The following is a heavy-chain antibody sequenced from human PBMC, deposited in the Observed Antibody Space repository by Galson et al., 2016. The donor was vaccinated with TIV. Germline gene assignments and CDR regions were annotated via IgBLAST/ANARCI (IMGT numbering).Heavy chain of an antibody. CDR2: IYGGDSDT. CDR1: GYTFTTYW. Sequence: QSGAEVKKTGESLKISCKGSGYTFTTYWIAWVRQMPGKGLEWMGIIYGGDSDTRYSPSFQGQVTMSADKFLNTAYLQWNSLQASDTAIYYCARHSYDYYDNTGPTGGFDYWGQGTLVTVSS. J-gene: IGHJ4*02. V-gene: IGHV5-51*01. D-gene: IGHD3-22*01. CDR3: ARHSYDYYDNTGPTGGFDY.